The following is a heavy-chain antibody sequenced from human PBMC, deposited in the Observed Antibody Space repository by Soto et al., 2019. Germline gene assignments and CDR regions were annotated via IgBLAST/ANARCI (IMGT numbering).Heavy chain of an antibody. CDR3: ARDPGTGYYDSSGYYYD. J-gene: IGHJ4*02. D-gene: IGHD3-22*01. Sequence: GGSLRLSCVAAGCTLISYWVHWVRQAPGKGLVWVSRIYSDGSSTSYADSVKGRFTITRDNAKNTLYLQMNSLRAEDTAVYYCARDPGTGYYDSSGYYYDWGQGTLVTVSS. V-gene: IGHV3-74*01. CDR1: GCTLISYW. CDR2: IYSDGSST.